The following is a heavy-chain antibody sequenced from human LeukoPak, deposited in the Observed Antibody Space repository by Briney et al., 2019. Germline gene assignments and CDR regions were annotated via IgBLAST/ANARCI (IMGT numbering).Heavy chain of an antibody. CDR1: GYTLTELS. CDR3: ARGSVGARSNYVGARHYYFDY. V-gene: IGHV1-24*01. D-gene: IGHD4-11*01. Sequence: ASVKVSCKVSGYTLTELSMHWVRQAPGKGLEWMGGFDPEDGETIYAQKFQGRVTMTEDTSTDTAYMELSSLRSEDTAVYYCARGSVGARSNYVGARHYYFDYWGRGTLVTVSS. J-gene: IGHJ4*02. CDR2: FDPEDGET.